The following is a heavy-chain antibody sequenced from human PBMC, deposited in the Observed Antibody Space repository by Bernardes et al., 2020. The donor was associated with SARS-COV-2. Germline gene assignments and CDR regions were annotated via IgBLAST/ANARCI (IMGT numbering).Heavy chain of an antibody. V-gene: IGHV1-46*01. CDR3: ARDLRVVAAGGAFDI. CDR1: GYTFTSYY. D-gene: IGHD2-15*01. J-gene: IGHJ3*02. Sequence: ASVKVSCKASGYTFTSYYMHWVRQAPGQGLEWMGIINPSGGSTSYAQKFQGRVTMTRDTSTSTVYMELSSLRSEDTAVYYCARDLRVVAAGGAFDIWGQGTMVTVSS. CDR2: INPSGGST.